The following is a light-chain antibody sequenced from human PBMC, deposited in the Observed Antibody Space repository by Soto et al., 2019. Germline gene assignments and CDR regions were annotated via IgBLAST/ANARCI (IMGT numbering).Light chain of an antibody. J-gene: IGKJ3*01. CDR3: QQYGSSLFT. Sequence: IVLTQSPGTLSLSPGETATLSCEASQSISSTYLAWYQQKPGQAPRLLIYAASTRATGIPDRFSGSGSGTDFTLTISRLEPEDIAVYYCQQYGSSLFTFGPGTKVNIK. CDR1: QSISSTY. V-gene: IGKV3-20*01. CDR2: AAS.